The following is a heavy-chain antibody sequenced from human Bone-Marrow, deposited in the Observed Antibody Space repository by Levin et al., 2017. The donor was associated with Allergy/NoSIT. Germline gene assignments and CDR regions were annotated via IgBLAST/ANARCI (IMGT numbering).Heavy chain of an antibody. CDR1: GHSFTEVS. V-gene: IGHV1-24*01. Sequence: GESLKISCKVSGHSFTEVSMHWVRQTPGKGLEWMGGFDPDDGETVYAQMFQGRVTMTEDTSKDTAYMELSSLRSDDTAVYYCATDTTMVEGGYFDLWGRGTLVTVSS. CDR2: FDPDDGET. CDR3: ATDTTMVEGGYFDL. D-gene: IGHD5-18*01. J-gene: IGHJ2*01.